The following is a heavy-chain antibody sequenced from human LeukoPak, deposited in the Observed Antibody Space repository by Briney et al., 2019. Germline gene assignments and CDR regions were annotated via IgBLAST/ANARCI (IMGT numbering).Heavy chain of an antibody. J-gene: IGHJ4*02. CDR3: VGYSYGFTTIVF. CDR1: GFTFSTYA. D-gene: IGHD5-18*01. CDR2: ISNTGGDT. Sequence: PGGSLRLSCSASGFTFSTYAMHWVRQAPGKGLEYVSSISNTGGDTYFADSVKGRFTISRDNSKNRLYLQMSSLRPEDTAVYYCVGYSYGFTTIVFWGQGALVTVCS. V-gene: IGHV3-64D*06.